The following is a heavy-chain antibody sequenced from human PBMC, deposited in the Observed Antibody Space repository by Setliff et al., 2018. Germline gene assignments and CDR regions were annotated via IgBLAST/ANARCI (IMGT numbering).Heavy chain of an antibody. D-gene: IGHD3-10*01. CDR1: GYSFTSYW. CDR2: IFPGDSET. V-gene: IGHV5-51*01. CDR3: ARLRLYGSGIWGMDV. Sequence: PGESLKISCKGSGYSFTSYWIGWVRQMPGKGLEWMGIIFPGDSETRYSPSFQGQVTVSADKSISTAYLQWSSLKASDTAMYYCARLRLYGSGIWGMDVWGQGTTVTVSS. J-gene: IGHJ6*02.